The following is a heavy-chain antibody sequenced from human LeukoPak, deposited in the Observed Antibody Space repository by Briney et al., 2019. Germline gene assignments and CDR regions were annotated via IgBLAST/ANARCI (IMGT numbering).Heavy chain of an antibody. Sequence: GASVTVSCQPSGYTFTGYYLHWVRQAPGQGLEWMGWMNPNTGDTIYAQKFQGRVTLTRDTSISTAYMELTSLRSDDTAIYYCARDRVGSGWPRPFYFEFWGQGTLVSVSS. CDR3: ARDRVGSGWPRPFYFEF. D-gene: IGHD6-19*01. V-gene: IGHV1-2*02. CDR2: MNPNTGDT. J-gene: IGHJ4*02. CDR1: GYTFTGYY.